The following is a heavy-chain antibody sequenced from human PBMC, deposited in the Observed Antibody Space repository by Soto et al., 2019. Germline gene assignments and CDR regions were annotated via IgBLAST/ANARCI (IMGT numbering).Heavy chain of an antibody. CDR3: ARTAGKNMAYNWFDT. J-gene: IGHJ5*02. CDR1: GIDSYIDA. Sequence: GGSLRLSCAASGIDSYIDAITWCGHSPGMGLEWVATISGDSRTTYYADSAKGRFTISRDNSRTTLYVQMNSLRVEDTAMYYCARTAGKNMAYNWFDTWGQGTLVTVSS. D-gene: IGHD6-19*01. V-gene: IGHV3-23*01. CDR2: ISGDSRTT.